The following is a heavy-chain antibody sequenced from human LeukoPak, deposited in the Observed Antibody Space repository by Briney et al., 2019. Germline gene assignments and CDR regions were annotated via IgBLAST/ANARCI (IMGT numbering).Heavy chain of an antibody. D-gene: IGHD6-13*01. Sequence: PSETLSLTCTVSGGSINNYYWTWIRQPAGKGLEWIGRIYTSGTTNYNPSLKSRVTMSVDTSKNQFSLKLSSVTAADTAVYYCARQGGSSSPYYYYYMDVGGKGTTVTVSS. V-gene: IGHV4-4*07. J-gene: IGHJ6*03. CDR1: GGSINNYY. CDR2: IYTSGTT. CDR3: ARQGGSSSPYYYYYMDV.